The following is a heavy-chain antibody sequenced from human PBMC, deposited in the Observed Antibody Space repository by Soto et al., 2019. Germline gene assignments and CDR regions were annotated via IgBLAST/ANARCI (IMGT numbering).Heavy chain of an antibody. D-gene: IGHD3-3*01. CDR1: GFTFSIHT. V-gene: IGHV3-21*06. CDR2: ISSSTSYI. Sequence: EVQLVESGGGLVKPGGSPRLSCAASGFTFSIHTMNWVRQAPGKGLEWVSSISSSTSYIYYADFVRGRFTISRDNAKNSLYLQMNGLRAEDTGVYYCARDMSGSGYYYYGMDVWGQGTTVTVSS. CDR3: ARDMSGSGYYYYGMDV. J-gene: IGHJ6*02.